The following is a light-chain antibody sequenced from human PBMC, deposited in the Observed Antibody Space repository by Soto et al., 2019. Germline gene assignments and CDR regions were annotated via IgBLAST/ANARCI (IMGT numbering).Light chain of an antibody. V-gene: IGLV1-47*01. CDR1: SSNIGSNY. J-gene: IGLJ1*01. CDR2: RNN. CDR3: AAWDDSLSGYV. Sequence: QPVLTQPPSASGTPGQWVTISCSGSSSNIGSNYVYWYQQLPGTAPKLLIYRNNQRPSGVPDRFSGSKSGTSASLAISGLRSEDEADYYCAAWDDSLSGYVFGTGTKVTVL.